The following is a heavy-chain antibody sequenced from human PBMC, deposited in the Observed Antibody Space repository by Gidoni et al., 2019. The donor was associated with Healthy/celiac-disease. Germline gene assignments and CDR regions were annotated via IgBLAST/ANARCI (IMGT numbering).Heavy chain of an antibody. J-gene: IGHJ6*02. V-gene: IGHV1-69*01. CDR1: GGTFSSYA. Sequence: QVQLVQSGAEVKKPGSSVKVSCKASGGTFSSYAISWVRQAPGQGLEWMGGIIPICGTANYAQKFQGRVTITADESTSTAYMELSSLRSEDTAVYYCARKSPSEYCGGDCYDYYYYYGMDVWGQGTTVTVSS. D-gene: IGHD2-21*01. CDR2: IIPICGTA. CDR3: ARKSPSEYCGGDCYDYYYYYGMDV.